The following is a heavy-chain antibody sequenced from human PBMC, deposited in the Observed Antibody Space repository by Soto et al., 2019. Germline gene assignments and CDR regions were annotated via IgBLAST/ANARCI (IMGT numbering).Heavy chain of an antibody. CDR1: GGTFSSYA. CDR2: IIPIFGTT. Sequence: SVKVSCKASGGTFSSYAISWVRQAPGQGLEWMGGIIPIFGTTNYAEKFRGRVSITADESTSTAYVELSSLRSEDTAVYYCAGSFKYGSGTFDAFDIRGQGTMVTVSS. CDR3: AGSFKYGSGTFDAFDI. D-gene: IGHD3-10*01. V-gene: IGHV1-69*13. J-gene: IGHJ3*02.